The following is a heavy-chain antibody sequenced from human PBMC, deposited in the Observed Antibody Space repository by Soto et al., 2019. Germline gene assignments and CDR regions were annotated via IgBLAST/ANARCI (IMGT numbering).Heavy chain of an antibody. CDR1: GGSISSGGYY. V-gene: IGHV4-31*03. J-gene: IGHJ4*02. CDR3: ARGGPYCSSTSCYIGSYFDY. D-gene: IGHD2-2*02. Sequence: ASETLSLTCTVSGGSISSGGYYWSWIRQHPGKGLEWIGYIYYSGSTYYNPSLKSRVTISVDTSKNQFSLKLSSVTAADTAVYYCARGGPYCSSTSCYIGSYFDYWGQGTLVTVSS. CDR2: IYYSGST.